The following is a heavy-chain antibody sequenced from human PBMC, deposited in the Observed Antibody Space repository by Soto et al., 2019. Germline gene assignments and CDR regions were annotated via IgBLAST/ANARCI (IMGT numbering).Heavy chain of an antibody. CDR2: ISYDGRSE. Sequence: GGSLRLSCAASGFTFSSHAMHWVRQAPGKGLEWLALISYDGRSEYYADSVKGRFTISRDNSKNTLYLQMNSVRAEDTAVYYCARVFITLIALNWLDPWGQGTLVTVSS. D-gene: IGHD3-22*01. V-gene: IGHV3-30*04. CDR3: ARVFITLIALNWLDP. J-gene: IGHJ5*02. CDR1: GFTFSSHA.